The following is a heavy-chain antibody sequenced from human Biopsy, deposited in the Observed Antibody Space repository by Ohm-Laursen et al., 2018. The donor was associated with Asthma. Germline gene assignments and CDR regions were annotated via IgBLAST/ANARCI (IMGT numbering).Heavy chain of an antibody. CDR3: ARLTDCSGGACYSYGWFDP. Sequence: TLSLTCTVSYGSITSGGYYWPWIRQHPGKGLGWIRFIYYSGRTYYNPALKSRVSISIDTSKNQFSLKLSSVTAADTAVYYCARLTDCSGGACYSYGWFDPWGHGTRVTVSS. CDR2: IYYSGRT. J-gene: IGHJ5*02. V-gene: IGHV4-31*03. CDR1: YGSITSGGYY. D-gene: IGHD2-15*01.